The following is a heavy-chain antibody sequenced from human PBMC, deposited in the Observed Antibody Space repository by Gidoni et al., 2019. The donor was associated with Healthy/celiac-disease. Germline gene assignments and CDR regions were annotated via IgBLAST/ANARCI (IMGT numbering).Heavy chain of an antibody. D-gene: IGHD4-17*01. CDR2: ISSSGSTI. J-gene: IGHJ6*02. Sequence: EVQLVESGGGLVQPGGSLRLSCAASGYTFRSYEMNWVRQAPGKGLECVAYISSSGSTIYSADSVKGRFTISRDNAKNSLYLQMNSLRAEDTAVYYCARAPVRSSYGDYLYGMDVWGQGTTVTVSS. V-gene: IGHV3-48*03. CDR1: GYTFRSYE. CDR3: ARAPVRSSYGDYLYGMDV.